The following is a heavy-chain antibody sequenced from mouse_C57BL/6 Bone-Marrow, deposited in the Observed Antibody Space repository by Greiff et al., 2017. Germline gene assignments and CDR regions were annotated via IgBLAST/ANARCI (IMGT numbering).Heavy chain of an antibody. CDR3: ARRVIYYDDGWYCDV. J-gene: IGHJ1*03. CDR2: ISSGGSYT. D-gene: IGHD2-4*01. CDR1: GFTFSSYG. Sequence: EVMLVESGADLVKPGGSLKLSCAASGFTFSSYGMSWVRQTPDKRLEWVATISSGGSYTYYPDSVKGRFTISRDNAKNTLYLQMSSLKYEDTAMYYWARRVIYYDDGWYCDVWGTGTTVTVSS. V-gene: IGHV5-6*01.